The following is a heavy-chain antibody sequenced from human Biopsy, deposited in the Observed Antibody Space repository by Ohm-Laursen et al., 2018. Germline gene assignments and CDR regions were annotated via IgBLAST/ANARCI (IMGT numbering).Heavy chain of an antibody. CDR3: ANWNYYYDSSGPPAFDV. V-gene: IGHV3-21*04. CDR2: VTTTSSYI. CDR1: GFDFSDYS. J-gene: IGHJ3*01. Sequence: SLRLSCAASGFDFSDYSMSWVRQAPGKGLEWVSSVTTTSSYIYYADSVKGRFTISRDNAKNSLYLQMNSLRAEDTAVYYCANWNYYYDSSGPPAFDVWGQGTRVTVSS. D-gene: IGHD3-22*01.